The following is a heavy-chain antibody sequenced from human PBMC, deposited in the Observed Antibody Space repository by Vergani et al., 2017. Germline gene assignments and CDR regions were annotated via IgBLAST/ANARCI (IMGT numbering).Heavy chain of an antibody. J-gene: IGHJ4*02. Sequence: EVQLVESGGGLVKPGGSLRLSCAASGFTFSNAWMSWVRQAPGKGLEWVGRIKSKTDGGTTDYAAPVKGRFTISSDDSKNTLYLQMNSLKTEDTAVYYCTTDRDVVVVAATRIGSDYWGQGTLVTVSS. CDR2: IKSKTDGGTT. V-gene: IGHV3-15*01. D-gene: IGHD2-15*01. CDR3: TTDRDVVVVAATRIGSDY. CDR1: GFTFSNAW.